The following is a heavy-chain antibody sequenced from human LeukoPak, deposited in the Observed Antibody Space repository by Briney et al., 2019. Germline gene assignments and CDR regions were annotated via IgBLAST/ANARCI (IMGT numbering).Heavy chain of an antibody. D-gene: IGHD6-6*01. J-gene: IGHJ4*02. V-gene: IGHV4-39*07. CDR1: GGSISSSSYY. CDR2: IYYSGST. CDR3: ASRREVIAARIDY. Sequence: SETLSLTCTVSGGSISSSSYYWGWIRQPPGKGLEWNGSIYYSGSTYYNPSLKSRVTISVDTSKNQFSLKLSSVTAADTAVSYCASRREVIAARIDYWGQGTLVTVSS.